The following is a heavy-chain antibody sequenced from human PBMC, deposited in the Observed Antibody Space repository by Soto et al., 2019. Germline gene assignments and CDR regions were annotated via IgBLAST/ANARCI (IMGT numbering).Heavy chain of an antibody. CDR1: GFTFSSYG. Sequence: GGSLRLSCAASGFTFSSYGMHWVRQAPGKGLEWVAVIWYDGSNKYYADSVKGRFTISRDNSKNTLYLQMNSLRAEDTAVYYCARGLGSSGEDFDYWGQGTLVTVSS. V-gene: IGHV3-33*01. J-gene: IGHJ4*02. CDR2: IWYDGSNK. CDR3: ARGLGSSGEDFDY. D-gene: IGHD6-25*01.